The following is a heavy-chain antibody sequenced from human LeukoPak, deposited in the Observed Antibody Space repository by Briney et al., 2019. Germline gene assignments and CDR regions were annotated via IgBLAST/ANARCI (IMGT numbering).Heavy chain of an antibody. J-gene: IGHJ6*03. V-gene: IGHV4-61*02. CDR3: AREKDGYNRHYYYHMDV. CDR2: IYTSGST. Sequence: SQTLSLTCSVSGGSISSGSYYWSWIRQPAGKGLEWIGRIYTSGSTNYNPSLKSRVTISVETSKNQFSLKLISVTAADTAVYYCAREKDGYNRHYYYHMDVWGKGTTVTVSS. CDR1: GGSISSGSYY. D-gene: IGHD5-24*01.